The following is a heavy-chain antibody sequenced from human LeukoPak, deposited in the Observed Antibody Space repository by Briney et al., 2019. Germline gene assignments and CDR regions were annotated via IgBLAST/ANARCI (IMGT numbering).Heavy chain of an antibody. CDR2: IYISGST. V-gene: IGHV4-4*07. CDR3: ASGHHGGTVTEPIDY. CDR1: GGSISSYY. J-gene: IGHJ4*02. Sequence: SETLSLTCTVSGGSISSYYWSWIRQPAGKGLEWIGRIYISGSTNYNPSLKSRVTMSVDTSKNQFSLKLSSVTAADTAVYYCASGHHGGTVTEPIDYWGQGTLVTVSS. D-gene: IGHD4-17*01.